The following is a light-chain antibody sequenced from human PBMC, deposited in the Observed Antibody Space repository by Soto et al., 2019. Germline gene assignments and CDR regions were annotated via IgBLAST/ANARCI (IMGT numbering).Light chain of an antibody. CDR1: QRVSSGY. CDR2: GAS. Sequence: EIVLTQSPGTLSFSPGERATLSCRASQRVSSGYLAWYQQKPGQAPRLLIYGASSRATGIPDRFSGSGSGTDITLTVSRLEPEDFAGFYCQKYGNSPPTFGQGTKVEIK. V-gene: IGKV3-20*01. CDR3: QKYGNSPPT. J-gene: IGKJ2*01.